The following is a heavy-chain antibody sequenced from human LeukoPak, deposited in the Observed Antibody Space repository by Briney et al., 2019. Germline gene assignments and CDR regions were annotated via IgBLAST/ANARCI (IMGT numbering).Heavy chain of an antibody. CDR1: GGSFSSYY. CDR2: IYYSGST. Sequence: SETLSLTCAVYGGSFSSYYWSWIRQPPGKGLEWIGHIYYSGSTNYNPSLKSRVTISVDTSKNQFSLKLSSVTAADTAVYYCARHDYGDYLYAFDIWGQGTMVTVSS. J-gene: IGHJ3*02. CDR3: ARHDYGDYLYAFDI. V-gene: IGHV4-59*08. D-gene: IGHD4-17*01.